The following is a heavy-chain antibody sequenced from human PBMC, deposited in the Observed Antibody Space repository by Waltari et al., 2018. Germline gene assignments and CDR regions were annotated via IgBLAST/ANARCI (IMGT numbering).Heavy chain of an antibody. J-gene: IGHJ4*02. D-gene: IGHD6-19*01. CDR3: ARLLIESSGLGWYSFDY. V-gene: IGHV1-8*01. Sequence: QVQLVQSGAEVKKPGASVKVSCKASGYTFTSYDINWVRQATGQGLEWMGWMNPNSGNTGYAQKFQGRVTMTRNTSISTAYMELSSLRSEDTAVYYCARLLIESSGLGWYSFDYWGQGIPVIVSS. CDR1: GYTFTSYD. CDR2: MNPNSGNT.